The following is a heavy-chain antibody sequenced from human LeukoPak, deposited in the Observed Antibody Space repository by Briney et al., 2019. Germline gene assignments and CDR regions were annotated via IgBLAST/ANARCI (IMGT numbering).Heavy chain of an antibody. D-gene: IGHD4-11*01. Sequence: GGSLRLSCVASGFTFHNFAMHWVRQAPGKGLEWVAVISNDERNKYYTDSVKGRFTISRDNSKNTLYLQMNGLRAEDTAVYYCAKARDDYSSLLGYDWFDPWGQGTLVTVSS. CDR3: AKARDDYSSLLGYDWFDP. CDR2: ISNDERNK. V-gene: IGHV3-30*04. J-gene: IGHJ5*02. CDR1: GFTFHNFA.